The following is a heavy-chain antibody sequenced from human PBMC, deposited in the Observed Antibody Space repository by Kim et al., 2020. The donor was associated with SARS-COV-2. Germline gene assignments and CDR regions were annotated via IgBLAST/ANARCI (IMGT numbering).Heavy chain of an antibody. Sequence: SLKSRVTMSVDTAKNQFSLKLSSVTAADTAVYYWARSWRIFGVPECWFDPWGQGTLVTVSS. J-gene: IGHJ5*02. V-gene: IGHV4-4*07. D-gene: IGHD3-3*01. CDR3: ARSWRIFGVPECWFDP.